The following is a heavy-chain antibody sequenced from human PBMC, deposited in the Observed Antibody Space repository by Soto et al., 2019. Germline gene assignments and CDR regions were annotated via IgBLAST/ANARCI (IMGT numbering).Heavy chain of an antibody. CDR1: GASISSGGFH. V-gene: IGHV4-39*01. CDR2: VSYSGRS. Sequence: SETLSHTCNVSGASISSGGFHWDWIRQPPGKGLEWIGSVSYSGRSDYNPSLRSRLTISADTSKNQFSLELTSVTAADTAVYYCARRWGHGDYFLFDLWGHGNLVTVSS. D-gene: IGHD4-17*01. CDR3: ARRWGHGDYFLFDL. J-gene: IGHJ1*01.